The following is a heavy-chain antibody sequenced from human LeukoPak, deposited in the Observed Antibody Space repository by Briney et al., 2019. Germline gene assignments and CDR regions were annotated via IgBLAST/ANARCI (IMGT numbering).Heavy chain of an antibody. D-gene: IGHD5-12*01. Sequence: SETLSLTCTVSGGSISSSSYYWGWIRQPPGKGLEWIGSIYYSGSTYYNPSLKRRVTISVDTSKNQFSLKLSSVTAADTAVYYCARRNSGYENWGQGTLVTVSS. J-gene: IGHJ4*02. CDR1: GGSISSSSYY. CDR3: ARRNSGYEN. CDR2: IYYSGST. V-gene: IGHV4-39*01.